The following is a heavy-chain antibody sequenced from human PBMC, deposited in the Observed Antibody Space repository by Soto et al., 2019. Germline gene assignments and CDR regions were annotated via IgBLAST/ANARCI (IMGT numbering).Heavy chain of an antibody. D-gene: IGHD2-15*01. CDR3: VRDDCSDGVCYLGDH. CDR1: GFSFSNYV. J-gene: IGHJ4*02. CDR2: ISGNGGNI. Sequence: GGSLRLSCVASGFSFSNYVMHWVRQAPGKGLEYVSAISGNGGNIYYANSVKGRFTISRDNSKNTLYLQMGSLRADDMAVYYWVRDDCSDGVCYLGDHWGQGILVTVSS. V-gene: IGHV3-64*01.